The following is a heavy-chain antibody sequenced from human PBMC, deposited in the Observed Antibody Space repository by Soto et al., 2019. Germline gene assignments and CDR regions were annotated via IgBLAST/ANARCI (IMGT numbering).Heavy chain of an antibody. CDR1: GVSFSCYY. J-gene: IGHJ6*02. CDR3: ARIGDSYYYYGMDV. D-gene: IGHD2-21*02. CDR2: INHSGST. V-gene: IGHV4-34*01. Sequence: SETLSLTCAVYGVSFSCYYWSWIRQPPGKGLEWIGEINHSGSTNYSPSLKRRVTISLDTSKNQFSLKLSSVTAADTAVYYCARIGDSYYYYGMDVWGQGTTVPVSS.